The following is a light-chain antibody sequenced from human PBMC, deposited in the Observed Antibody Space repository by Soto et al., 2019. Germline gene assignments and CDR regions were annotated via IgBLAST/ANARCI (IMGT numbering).Light chain of an antibody. CDR2: AAS. CDR1: QDIITW. V-gene: IGKV1-12*01. Sequence: DIQMTQSPSSVTASVGDRVTITCRASQDIITWLAWYQQKPGKAPNLLIYAASSFQSGVPSRFSGSGSGTDFTLTISSLQPEDFATYYRQQSYSPPTFGQGTQLDIK. J-gene: IGKJ5*01. CDR3: QQSYSPPT.